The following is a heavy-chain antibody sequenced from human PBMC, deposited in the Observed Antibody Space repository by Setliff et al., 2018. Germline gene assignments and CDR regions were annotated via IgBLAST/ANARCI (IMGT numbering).Heavy chain of an antibody. J-gene: IGHJ5*02. D-gene: IGHD6-13*01. V-gene: IGHV1-69*10. CDR3: ARDPFAVRAATNWYDH. CDR2: SIPINDLA. CDR1: GDIFSSNG. Sequence: ASVKVSCKASGDIFSSNGITWVRQAPGQGLEWVGGSIPINDLATYAQKFQGRVTITADKSTSTVYMELISLRSEDTAVYYCARDPFAVRAATNWYDHWGQGTQVTVSS.